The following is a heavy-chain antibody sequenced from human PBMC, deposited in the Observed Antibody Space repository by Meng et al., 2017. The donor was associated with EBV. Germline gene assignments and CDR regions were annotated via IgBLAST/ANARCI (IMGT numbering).Heavy chain of an antibody. CDR3: ASESGRGFTPDY. V-gene: IGHV1-69*01. CDR2: LIPMVGAP. J-gene: IGHJ4*02. CDR1: GGTFRRDA. Sequence: VQLLQAGGEVKKPGSSGKVSCRTTGGTFRRDAVSWVRQAPGQGLEGMGGLIPMVGAPHYAQKFQGRVTIIADESTSTHSMELNSLRSEDTAMYYCASESGRGFTPDYWGQGTLVTVSS. D-gene: IGHD3-10*01.